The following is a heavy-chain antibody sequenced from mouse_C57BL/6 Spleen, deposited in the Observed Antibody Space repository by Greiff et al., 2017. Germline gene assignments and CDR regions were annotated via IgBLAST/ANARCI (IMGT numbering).Heavy chain of an antibody. CDR2: IYPGDGDT. CDR3: AREGAAQALFDY. D-gene: IGHD3-2*02. CDR1: GYAFSSSW. J-gene: IGHJ2*01. Sequence: QVQLQQSGPELVKPGASVKISCKASGYAFSSSWMNWVKQRPGKGLEWIGRIYPGDGDTSYNGKFKGKATLTADKSSSTAYMQLSSLTSEDSAVYFCAREGAAQALFDYWGQGTTLTVSS. V-gene: IGHV1-82*01.